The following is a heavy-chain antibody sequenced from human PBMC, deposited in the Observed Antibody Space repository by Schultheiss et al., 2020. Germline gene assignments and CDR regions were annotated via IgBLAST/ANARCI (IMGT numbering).Heavy chain of an antibody. V-gene: IGHV3-23*01. CDR3: ARGVGAAGIGHY. Sequence: GGSLRLSCAASGFTFSSYWMSWVRQAPGKGLEWVSAISGSGGSTYYADSVRGRFTVSRDNSKNTLYLQMNNLRAEDTAVYYCARGVGAAGIGHYWGQGTLATVSS. CDR1: GFTFSSYW. J-gene: IGHJ4*02. D-gene: IGHD6-13*01. CDR2: ISGSGGST.